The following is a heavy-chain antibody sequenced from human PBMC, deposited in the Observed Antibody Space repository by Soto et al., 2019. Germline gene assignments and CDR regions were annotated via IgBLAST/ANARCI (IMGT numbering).Heavy chain of an antibody. D-gene: IGHD5-18*01. V-gene: IGHV1-69*06. J-gene: IGHJ4*02. Sequence: SVKVSCKASGGTFSSYAISWVRQAPGQGLEWMGGIIPVFGTGIYAQKFQGRVTITADKSTNTAYMELSSLRSEDTAVYFCARVGGTGGYTYGLDYWGQGTLVPSPQ. CDR3: ARVGGTGGYTYGLDY. CDR1: GGTFSSYA. CDR2: IIPVFGTG.